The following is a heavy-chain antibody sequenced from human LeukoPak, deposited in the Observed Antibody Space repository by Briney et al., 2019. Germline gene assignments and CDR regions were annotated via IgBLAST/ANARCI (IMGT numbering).Heavy chain of an antibody. CDR1: GGSFSGYY. Sequence: SETLSLTCAVYGGSFSGYYWSWIRQPPGKGLEWIGEINHSGSTNYNPSLKSRVTISVDTSKNQFSLKLSSVTAADTAVYYCARVKFHGVAFDIWGQGTMVTVSS. D-gene: IGHD4-17*01. V-gene: IGHV4-34*01. CDR3: ARVKFHGVAFDI. CDR2: INHSGST. J-gene: IGHJ3*02.